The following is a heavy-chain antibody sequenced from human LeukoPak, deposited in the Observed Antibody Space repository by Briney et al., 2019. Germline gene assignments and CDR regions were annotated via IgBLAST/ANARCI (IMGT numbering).Heavy chain of an antibody. D-gene: IGHD3-22*01. CDR2: INHSGST. CDR1: GASFSGYY. CDR3: TRGSIAYYYMDV. V-gene: IGHV4-34*01. Sequence: SETLPLTCAVYGASFSGYYWSWIRQPPGKGLEWIGEINHSGSTNYNPSLKSRVTISVDTSKNQFSLKLSSVTAADTAVYYCTRGSIAYYYMDVWGKGTTVTISS. J-gene: IGHJ6*03.